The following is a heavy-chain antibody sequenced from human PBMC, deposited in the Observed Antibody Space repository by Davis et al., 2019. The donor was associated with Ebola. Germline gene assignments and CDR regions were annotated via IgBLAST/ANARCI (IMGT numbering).Heavy chain of an antibody. CDR1: GFAFSSYW. CDR3: ARATGMDV. Sequence: GESLKISCVASGFAFSSYWMSWVRQAPGKGLEWVTNIKQDGSEKYYVDAVKGRFTISRDNAKNSLFLQMNSLRAEDTAVYYCARATGMDVWDQGTTVTVSS. CDR2: IKQDGSEK. J-gene: IGHJ6*02. V-gene: IGHV3-7*01.